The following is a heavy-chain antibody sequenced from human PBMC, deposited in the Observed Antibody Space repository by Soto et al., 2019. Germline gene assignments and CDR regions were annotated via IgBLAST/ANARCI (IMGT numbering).Heavy chain of an antibody. J-gene: IGHJ1*01. Sequence: PSETLSLTCTVSGGSISSYYWSWIRQPPGKGLEWIGYIYYSGSANYNPSLKSRVTISVDTSKNQFSLKLSSVTAADTAVYYCARSEQQLPLVQQWGQGTLVTVSS. V-gene: IGHV4-59*01. CDR2: IYYSGSA. D-gene: IGHD6-13*01. CDR1: GGSISSYY. CDR3: ARSEQQLPLVQQ.